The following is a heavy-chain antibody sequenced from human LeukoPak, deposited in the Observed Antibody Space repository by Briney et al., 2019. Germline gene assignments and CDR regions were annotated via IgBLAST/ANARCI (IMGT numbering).Heavy chain of an antibody. J-gene: IGHJ3*02. D-gene: IGHD2-2*01. CDR1: GYTFTSYG. CDR3: ARDSVAYCSSTSCPQNAFDI. CDR2: ISTYNGNT. V-gene: IGHV1-18*01. Sequence: GASVKVSCKASGYTFTSYGISWVRQAPGQGLEWMGWISTYNGNTNYAQNLQGRVTMTTDTSTSTAYMELRSLRSDDTAVYYCARDSVAYCSSTSCPQNAFDIWGQGTMVTVSS.